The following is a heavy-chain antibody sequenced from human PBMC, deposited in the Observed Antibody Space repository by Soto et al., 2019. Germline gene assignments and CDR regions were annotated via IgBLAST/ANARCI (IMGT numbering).Heavy chain of an antibody. J-gene: IGHJ4*02. CDR3: AKDCSSGCLDY. CDR1: GFTFSSYG. Sequence: QVQLVESGGGVVQPGRSLRLSCAASGFTFSSYGMHWVRQAPGTGLEWVAVISYDGSNKYYADSVKGRFTISRDNSKNPLYLQMNSLRAEDTAVYYCAKDCSSGCLDYWGQGTLVTVSS. V-gene: IGHV3-30*18. D-gene: IGHD6-19*01. CDR2: ISYDGSNK.